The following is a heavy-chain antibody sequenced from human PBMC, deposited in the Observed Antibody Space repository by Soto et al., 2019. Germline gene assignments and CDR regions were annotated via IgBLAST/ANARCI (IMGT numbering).Heavy chain of an antibody. V-gene: IGHV3-43*01. J-gene: IGHJ4*02. CDR2: ISWDGGST. Sequence: EVQLVESGGVVVQPGGSLRLSCAASGFTFDDYTMHWVRQAPGKGLEWLSLISWDGGSTYYADSVKGRFTISRDNSKNCLYLQMNSLRTEESALYYCAKEAAGGIDYWGQGTLVTVSS. D-gene: IGHD6-13*01. CDR3: AKEAAGGIDY. CDR1: GFTFDDYT.